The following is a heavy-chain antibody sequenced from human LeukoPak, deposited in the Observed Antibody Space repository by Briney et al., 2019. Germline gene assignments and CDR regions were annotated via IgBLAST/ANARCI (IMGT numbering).Heavy chain of an antibody. CDR1: GFTFSSYG. CDR3: ARLPRSSGAFDI. J-gene: IGHJ3*02. D-gene: IGHD3-10*01. CDR2: IWYDGSNK. V-gene: IGHV3-33*01. Sequence: GGSLRLSCAASGFTFSSYGMHWVRQAPGEGLEWVAVIWYDGSNKYYADSVKGRFTISRDNSKNTLYLQMNSLRAEDTAVYYCARLPRSSGAFDIWGQGTMVTVSS.